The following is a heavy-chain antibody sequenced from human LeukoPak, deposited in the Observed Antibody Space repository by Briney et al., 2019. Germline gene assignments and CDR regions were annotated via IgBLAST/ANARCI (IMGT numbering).Heavy chain of an antibody. D-gene: IGHD3-22*01. Sequence: SLSLSCAASGFTFDDYAMHWVRQAPGKGLEWVSGIGWNSVNIAYADSVKGRFTISRDNGKNSLYLQMKSLRAEDTAIYYCVKVQHYYEASGYSFDYWGQGTLVTASS. J-gene: IGHJ4*02. CDR3: VKVQHYYEASGYSFDY. V-gene: IGHV3-9*01. CDR1: GFTFDDYA. CDR2: IGWNSVNI.